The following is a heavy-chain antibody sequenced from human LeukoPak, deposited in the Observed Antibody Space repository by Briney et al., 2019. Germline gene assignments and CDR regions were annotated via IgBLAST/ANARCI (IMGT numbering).Heavy chain of an antibody. CDR3: ARGGIVVVPAASRPYYYYYGMDV. Sequence: SETLSLTCAVYGGFFSGYYWSWIHQPPEKGLEWIGEINHSGSTKYNPSLKSRVTISVDTSKNQFSLKLSSVTAADTAVYYCARGGIVVVPAASRPYYYYYGMDVWGKGTTVTVSS. V-gene: IGHV4-34*01. D-gene: IGHD2-2*01. CDR2: INHSGST. CDR1: GGFFSGYY. J-gene: IGHJ6*04.